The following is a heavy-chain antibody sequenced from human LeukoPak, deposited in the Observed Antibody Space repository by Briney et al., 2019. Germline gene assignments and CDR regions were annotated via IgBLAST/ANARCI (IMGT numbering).Heavy chain of an antibody. CDR2: INPNSGNT. Sequence: GASVKVSCKASGYTFTGYYMHWVRQAPGQGLEWMGRINPNSGNTGYAQKFQARVTITRNTSISTAYMELSSLRSEDTAVYYCARALWVPRDAFDIWGQGTMVTVSS. CDR1: GYTFTGYY. CDR3: ARALWVPRDAFDI. J-gene: IGHJ3*02. V-gene: IGHV1-8*03. D-gene: IGHD3-10*01.